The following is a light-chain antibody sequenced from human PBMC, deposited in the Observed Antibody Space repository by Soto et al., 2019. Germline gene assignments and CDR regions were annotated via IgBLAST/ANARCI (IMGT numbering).Light chain of an antibody. CDR2: DAS. Sequence: EIVLTQSPATLSLSPGERATLSCRASQSVSSYLAWYQQKPGQAPRLLIYDASNRDTGIPARFSGSGSGTDFTLSFSSVEPDDFAVYYCQQRSDWPCTFGGGTKVQIK. CDR1: QSVSSY. CDR3: QQRSDWPCT. J-gene: IGKJ4*01. V-gene: IGKV3-11*01.